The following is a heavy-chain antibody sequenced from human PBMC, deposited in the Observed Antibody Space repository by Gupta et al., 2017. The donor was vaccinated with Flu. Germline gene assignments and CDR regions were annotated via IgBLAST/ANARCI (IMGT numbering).Heavy chain of an antibody. CDR1: GFPFSNFA. V-gene: IGHV3-23*01. CDR2: ISGSGDKE. D-gene: IGHD2/OR15-2a*01. CDR3: VRGGSFYDF. J-gene: IGHJ4*02. Sequence: VQLLDSGGALVQPGDSRRLSCAAGGFPFSNFAMTWVRQTPGKGLEWVSVISGSGDKEYYADSVEGRFAISRDNSKNMLFLVMTNLRAEDTALYYCVRGGSFYDFWGAGTQVTVSS.